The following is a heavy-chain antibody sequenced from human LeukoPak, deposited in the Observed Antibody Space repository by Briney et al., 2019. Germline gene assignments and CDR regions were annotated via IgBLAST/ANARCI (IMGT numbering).Heavy chain of an antibody. D-gene: IGHD2-2*01. Sequence: SETLSLTCTVSGGSISSYYWSWIRQPPGEGLEWIGYIYHSGSTYYNPSLKSRVTISVDRSKNQFSLKLSSVTAADTAVYYCAREQVDCSSTSCHAAYFDYWGQGTLVTVSS. CDR1: GGSISSYY. CDR3: AREQVDCSSTSCHAAYFDY. J-gene: IGHJ4*02. V-gene: IGHV4-59*12. CDR2: IYHSGST.